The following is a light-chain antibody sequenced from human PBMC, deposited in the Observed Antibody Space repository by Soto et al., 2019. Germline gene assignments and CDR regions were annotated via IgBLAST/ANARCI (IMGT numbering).Light chain of an antibody. V-gene: IGLV2-11*01. CDR1: GSDVGDSSH. Sequence: QSALTQPRSVSGSPGQSVTISCTATGSDVGDSSHVSWYQLHPGKAPKLMIYEVNNRPSGVPDRFSGSKSGSTASLTISWLQAEDEADYYCCSYAHTSRVFGGGTKLTVL. J-gene: IGLJ3*02. CDR3: CSYAHTSRV. CDR2: EVN.